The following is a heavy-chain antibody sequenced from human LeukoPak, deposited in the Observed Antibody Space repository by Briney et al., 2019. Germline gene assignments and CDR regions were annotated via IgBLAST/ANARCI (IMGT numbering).Heavy chain of an antibody. CDR2: IKHDASEK. CDR1: GFTFSTYW. Sequence: GGSLRLSCAASGFTFSTYWMTWVRQAPGKGLEWVADIKHDASEKNYVDSVRGRFTISRDNAKNSLFLQMNSLRAEDTAVYYCARMYSDYWGQGTLVTVSS. V-gene: IGHV3-7*05. J-gene: IGHJ4*02. CDR3: ARMYSDY. D-gene: IGHD1-26*01.